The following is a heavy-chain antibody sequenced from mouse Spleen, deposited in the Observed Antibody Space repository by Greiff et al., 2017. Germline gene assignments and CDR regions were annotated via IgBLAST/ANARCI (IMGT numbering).Heavy chain of an antibody. CDR1: GYTFTSYW. J-gene: IGHJ2*01. Sequence: DVKLQESGTVLARPGASVKMSCKTSGYTFTSYWMHWVKQRPGQGLEWIGAIYPGNSDTSYNQKFKGKATLTVDESSSTAYMQLSSLTSEDSAVYYCARYYGSSYPFDYWGQGTTLTVSS. CDR2: IYPGNSDT. V-gene: IGHV1-5*01. CDR3: ARYYGSSYPFDY. D-gene: IGHD1-1*01.